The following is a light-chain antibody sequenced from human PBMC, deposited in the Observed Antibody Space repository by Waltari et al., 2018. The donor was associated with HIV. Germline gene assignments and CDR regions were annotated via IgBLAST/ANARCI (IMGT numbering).Light chain of an antibody. CDR3: SSYTSSSTWV. V-gene: IGLV2-14*03. CDR2: DVS. J-gene: IGLJ3*02. CDR1: SSAVDAYNY. Sequence: QSALTQPASVSGSPGQSITISCTGTSSAVDAYNYVSWYQQNPGKAPKLMIYDVSKRPSGVSNRFSGSKSGNTASLSISRLQAEDEADYYCSSYTSSSTWVFGGGTKVTVL.